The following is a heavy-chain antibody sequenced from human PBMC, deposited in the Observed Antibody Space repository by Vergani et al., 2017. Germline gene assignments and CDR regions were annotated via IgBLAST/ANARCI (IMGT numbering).Heavy chain of an antibody. Sequence: QVQLVQSGAEVKKPGASVKVSCKASGYTFTSYGISWVRQAPGQGLEWMGWISAYNGNTNYAQKLQGRVTMTTDTSTSTAYMELRSLRSDDTAVYYCAXVPPYYYDSSGLRGAFDIWGQGTMVTVSS. CDR1: GYTFTSYG. J-gene: IGHJ3*02. CDR3: AXVPPYYYDSSGLRGAFDI. D-gene: IGHD3-22*01. V-gene: IGHV1-18*01. CDR2: ISAYNGNT.